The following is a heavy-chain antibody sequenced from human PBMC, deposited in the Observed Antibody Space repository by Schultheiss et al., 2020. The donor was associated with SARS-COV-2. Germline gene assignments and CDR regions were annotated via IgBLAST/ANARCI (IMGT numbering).Heavy chain of an antibody. CDR2: ISSSSSYI. V-gene: IGHV3-21*01. Sequence: GGSLRLSCAASGFTFSNAWMNWVRQAPGKGLEWVSAISSSSSYIYYADSVKGRFTISRDNAKNSLYLQMNSLRAEDTAVYYCAYEGSSDYWGQGTLVTVSS. CDR3: AYEGSSDY. CDR1: GFTFSNAW. D-gene: IGHD1-26*01. J-gene: IGHJ4*02.